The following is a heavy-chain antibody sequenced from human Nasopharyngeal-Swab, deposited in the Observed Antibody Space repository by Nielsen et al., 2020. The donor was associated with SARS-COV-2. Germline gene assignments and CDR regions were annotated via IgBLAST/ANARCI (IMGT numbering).Heavy chain of an antibody. CDR1: GYTFTSYA. D-gene: IGHD3-16*01. V-gene: IGHV1-3*01. J-gene: IGHJ5*02. CDR3: ARGGSSLGANLEDP. CDR2: INAGNGNT. Sequence: ASVKVSCKASGYTFTSYAMHWVRQAPGQRLEWMGWINAGNGNTKYSQKFQGRVTITRDTSASTAYMELGSLRSEDTAVYYCARGGSSLGANLEDPWGQGTLVIVSS.